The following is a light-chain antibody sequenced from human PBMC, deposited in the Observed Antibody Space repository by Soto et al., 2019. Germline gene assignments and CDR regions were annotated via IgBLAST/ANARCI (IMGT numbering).Light chain of an antibody. CDR3: LQDYNSPLT. CDR1: QGIRND. V-gene: IGKV1-6*01. CDR2: GAS. J-gene: IGKJ4*01. Sequence: IHISQSRSSLSSSVGNRVTITCRASQGIRNDLGWDQQKPGKAPKLLIYGASSLQSGVPSRFSGSGSGTDFTLTINSLQPEDFATYYCLQDYNSPLTFGGGTKV.